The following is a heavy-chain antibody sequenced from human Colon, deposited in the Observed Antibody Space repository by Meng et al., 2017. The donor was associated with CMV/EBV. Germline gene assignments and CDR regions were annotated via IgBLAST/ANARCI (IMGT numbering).Heavy chain of an antibody. J-gene: IGHJ2*01. CDR3: AKEAPGGNYWYFDL. D-gene: IGHD1-26*01. V-gene: IGHV4-4*07. CDR2: MYTSGST. Sequence: GQLRVWLPGLVKPSGTLPLTLPLSGGSITSHDWSWMRQPAGRGLEWIGRMYTSGSTNYNPSLKSLVTMSVDTSKKQFSLKLSSVTAADTAMYYCAKEAPGGNYWYFDLWGRGTLVTVSS. CDR1: GGSITSHD.